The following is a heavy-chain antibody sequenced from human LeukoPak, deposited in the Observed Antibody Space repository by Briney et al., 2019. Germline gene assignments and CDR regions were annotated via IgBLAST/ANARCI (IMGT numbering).Heavy chain of an antibody. CDR2: INPNSGGT. V-gene: IGHV1-2*02. D-gene: IGHD6-13*01. CDR1: GYTFTGYY. Sequence: GASVKVSCKASGYTFTGYYMHWVRQAPGQGLEWMGWINPNSGGTNYAQKFQGRVTMTRDTSISTAYMELSRLRSDDTAVYYCARAPRIAAAGISDYWGQGTLVTVSS. CDR3: ARAPRIAAAGISDY. J-gene: IGHJ4*02.